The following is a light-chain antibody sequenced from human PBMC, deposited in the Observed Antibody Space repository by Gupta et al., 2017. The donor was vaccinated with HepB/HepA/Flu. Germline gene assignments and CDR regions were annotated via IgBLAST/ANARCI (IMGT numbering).Light chain of an antibody. CDR3: CSYAGSRV. J-gene: IGLJ3*02. Sequence: GTSSDVGSYNLVSWYQQHPGKAPKLMIYEVSKRPSGVSNRFSGSKSGNTASLTISGLQAEDEADYYCCSYAGSRVFGGGTKLTVL. V-gene: IGLV2-23*02. CDR1: SSDVGSYNL. CDR2: EVS.